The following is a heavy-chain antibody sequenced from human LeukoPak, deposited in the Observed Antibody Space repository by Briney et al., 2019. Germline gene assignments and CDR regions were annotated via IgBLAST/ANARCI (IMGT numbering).Heavy chain of an antibody. D-gene: IGHD5-12*01. J-gene: IGHJ4*02. V-gene: IGHV3-23*01. CDR3: AKGYSGYDYYFDY. CDR2: ISGSGGST. CDR1: GFTFSSYA. Sequence: GGSLRLSCAASGFTFSSYAMSWVRQAPGKGLEWVSAISGSGGSTYYADSVKGRFTISRDNSKNTLYLQMNSLGAEDTAVYYCAKGYSGYDYYFDYWGQGTLVTVSS.